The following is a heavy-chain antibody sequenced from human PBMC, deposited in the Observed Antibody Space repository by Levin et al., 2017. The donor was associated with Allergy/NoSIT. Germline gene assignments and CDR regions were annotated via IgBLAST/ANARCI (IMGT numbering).Heavy chain of an antibody. CDR2: INRGSDHT. CDR1: GFIFSNYD. J-gene: IGHJ6*02. CDR3: ARDVRSTARTSGMDV. D-gene: IGHD6-6*01. Sequence: TGGSLRLSCEASGFIFSNYDMNWVRQAPGKGLEWVSYINRGSDHTYYIDSVKGRFTIFRDNAKNSLYLQMDSLRVEDTAVYYCARDVRSTARTSGMDVWGQGTTATVSS. V-gene: IGHV3-21*01.